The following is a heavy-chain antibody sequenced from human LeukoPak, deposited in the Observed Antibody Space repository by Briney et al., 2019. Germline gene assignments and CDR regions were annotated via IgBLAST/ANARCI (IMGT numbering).Heavy chain of an antibody. J-gene: IGHJ5*02. D-gene: IGHD3-3*01. CDR2: IRYDGSNK. V-gene: IGHV3-30*02. CDR3: AKGGYYDFWSGYSNWFDP. Sequence: PGGSLRLSSAASGFTFSSYGMHWVRQAPGKGLEWVAFIRYDGSNKYYADSVKGRFTISRDNSKNTLYLQMNSLRAEDTAVYYCAKGGYYDFWSGYSNWFDPWGQGTLVTVSS. CDR1: GFTFSSYG.